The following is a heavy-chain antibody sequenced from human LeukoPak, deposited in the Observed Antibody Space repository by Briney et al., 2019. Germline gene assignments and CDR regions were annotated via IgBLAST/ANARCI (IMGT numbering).Heavy chain of an antibody. J-gene: IGHJ4*02. V-gene: IGHV1-18*01. CDR3: ARAAEGYRSSWYFDY. Sequence: ASVKVSCKASGYTFTSYGISWVRQAPGQGLEWMGWISAYNGNTNYAQKLQGRVTMTTDTSTSTAYMELRSLRSDYTAVYYCARAAEGYRSSWYFDYWGQGTLVTVSS. D-gene: IGHD6-13*01. CDR2: ISAYNGNT. CDR1: GYTFTSYG.